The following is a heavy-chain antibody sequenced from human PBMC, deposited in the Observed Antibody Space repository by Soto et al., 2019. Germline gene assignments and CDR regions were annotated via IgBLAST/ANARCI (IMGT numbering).Heavy chain of an antibody. CDR2: IIPIFGTA. V-gene: IGHV1-69*01. D-gene: IGHD6-6*01. CDR3: ARDNFGIAARPGEDAFDI. Sequence: QVQLVQSGAEVKKPGSSVKVSCKASGGTFSSYAISWVRQAPGQGLEWMGGIIPIFGTANYAQKFQGRVTITADESTSTAYMELSSLRSEDTAVYYCARDNFGIAARPGEDAFDIWGQGTMVTVSS. CDR1: GGTFSSYA. J-gene: IGHJ3*02.